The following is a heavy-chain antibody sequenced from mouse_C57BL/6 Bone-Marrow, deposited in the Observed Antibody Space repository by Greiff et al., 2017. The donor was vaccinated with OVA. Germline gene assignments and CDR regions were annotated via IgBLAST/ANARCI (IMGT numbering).Heavy chain of an antibody. J-gene: IGHJ4*01. V-gene: IGHV1-53*01. CDR1: GYTFTSYW. D-gene: IGHD1-2*01. CDR3: ARWSLLRSRAKDY. CDR2: INPSNGGT. Sequence: QVQLQQPGTELVKPGASVKLSCKASGYTFTSYWMHWVKQRPGQGLEWIGNINPSNGGTNYNEKFKSKATLTVDKSSSTAYMQLSSLTSEDSAVYYGARWSLLRSRAKDYWGQGTSVTVSS.